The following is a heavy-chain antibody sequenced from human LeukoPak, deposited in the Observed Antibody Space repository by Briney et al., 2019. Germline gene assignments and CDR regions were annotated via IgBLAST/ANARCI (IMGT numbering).Heavy chain of an antibody. J-gene: IGHJ4*02. CDR3: ARANDILTGYYLT. V-gene: IGHV4-39*07. CDR1: GGSISSSSYY. D-gene: IGHD3-9*01. Sequence: SETLSLTCTVSGGSISSSSYYWGWIRQPPGKGLEWIGSIYYSGSTYYNPSLKSRVTISVDTSKNQFSLKLSSVTAADTAVYYCARANDILTGYYLTWGQGTLVTVSS. CDR2: IYYSGST.